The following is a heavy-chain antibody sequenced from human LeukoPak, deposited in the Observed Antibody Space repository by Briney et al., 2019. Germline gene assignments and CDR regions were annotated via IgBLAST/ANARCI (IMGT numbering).Heavy chain of an antibody. CDR2: ISGSGGST. V-gene: IGHV3-23*01. J-gene: IGHJ5*02. D-gene: IGHD1-26*01. Sequence: GGSLRLSCAASGFTFSSYAMSWVRQAPGKGLEWVSAISGSGGSTYYADSAKGRFTISRDNSKHTLYLQMNSLRAEDTAVYYCAKDFRHLVGAEFDPWGQGTLVTVSS. CDR1: GFTFSSYA. CDR3: AKDFRHLVGAEFDP.